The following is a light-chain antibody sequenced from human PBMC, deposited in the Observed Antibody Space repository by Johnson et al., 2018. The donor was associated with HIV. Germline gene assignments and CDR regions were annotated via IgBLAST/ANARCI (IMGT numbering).Light chain of an antibody. CDR2: ENN. CDR1: SSNIGNNY. J-gene: IGLJ1*01. Sequence: QLVLTQAPSVSAAPGQKVTISCSGSSSNIGNNYVSWYQQLPGTAPKLLIYENNKRPSGIPDRFSGSKSGTSATLGITGLQTGDEADYYCGTWDSSLSAGGYVFGTGTKVTVL. CDR3: GTWDSSLSAGGYV. V-gene: IGLV1-51*02.